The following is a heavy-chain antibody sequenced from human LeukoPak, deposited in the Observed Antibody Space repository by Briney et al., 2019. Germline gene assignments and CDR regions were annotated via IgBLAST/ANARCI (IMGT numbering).Heavy chain of an antibody. J-gene: IGHJ4*02. CDR1: GYTFTSYY. CDR3: ARKRLWFGDLDY. Sequence: GASVKVSCKASGYTFTSYYMHWVRQAPGQGLEWMGIINPSGGSTSYAQKFQGRVTMPSDTSTSTVYMQLSSLRSEDTAVYYCARKRLWFGDLDYWRQGTLATVSS. V-gene: IGHV1-46*01. D-gene: IGHD3-10*01. CDR2: INPSGGST.